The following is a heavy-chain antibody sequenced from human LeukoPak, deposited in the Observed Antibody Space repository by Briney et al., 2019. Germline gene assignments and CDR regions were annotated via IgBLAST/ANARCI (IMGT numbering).Heavy chain of an antibody. CDR3: ARDLDSIVGTTKDAFDI. CDR2: INPNSGGT. Sequence: RASVKVSCKASGYTFTGYYIHWVRQAPGQGLEWMGWINPNSGGTNYAQKFQGRVTMTRDASISTAYMELSRLKSDDTALYYCARDLDSIVGTTKDAFDIWGQGTMVTVSS. D-gene: IGHD1-26*01. CDR1: GYTFTGYY. V-gene: IGHV1-2*02. J-gene: IGHJ3*02.